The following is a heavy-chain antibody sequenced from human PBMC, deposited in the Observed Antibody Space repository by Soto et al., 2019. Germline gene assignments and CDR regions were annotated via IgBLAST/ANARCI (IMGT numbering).Heavy chain of an antibody. CDR3: ASMGYHYGSGSYPLDY. CDR1: GGSISSYY. J-gene: IGHJ4*02. Sequence: QVQLQESGPGLVKPSETLSLTCTVSGGSISSYYWTWIRQPPGKGLEWIGFMYNSGSTHYNPSLKSRVTTSLDTSLHQFSLALRSVTAADPAVYYCASMGYHYGSGSYPLDYWGQGTLVTVSS. V-gene: IGHV4-59*08. CDR2: MYNSGST. D-gene: IGHD3-10*01.